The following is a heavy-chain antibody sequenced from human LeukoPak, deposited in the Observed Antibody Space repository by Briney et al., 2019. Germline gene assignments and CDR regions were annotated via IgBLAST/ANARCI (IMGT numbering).Heavy chain of an antibody. J-gene: IGHJ2*01. CDR2: IYYTGST. Sequence: SETLSLTCTVSGGPLSNYYWSWIRQPPGKGLDWIGYIYYTGSTNSNPSLKSRVTISADTPKNQFSLKLSSVTAADTAVYYCARRARENWYFDLWGRGTLVTVSS. V-gene: IGHV4-59*08. CDR1: GGPLSNYY. CDR3: ARRARENWYFDL.